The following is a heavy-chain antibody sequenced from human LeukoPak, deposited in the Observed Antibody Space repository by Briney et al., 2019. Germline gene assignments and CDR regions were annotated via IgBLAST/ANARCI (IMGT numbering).Heavy chain of an antibody. J-gene: IGHJ4*02. CDR3: ARASYGGYGIDY. CDR2: IYYSGST. D-gene: IGHD5-12*01. CDR1: GGSVSSGSYY. V-gene: IGHV4-61*01. Sequence: SETLSLTCTVSGGSVSSGSYYWSWIRQPPRKGLEWIGYIYYSGSTNYNPSLKSRVTISVDTSKNQFSLKLSSVTAADTAVYYCARASYGGYGIDYWGQGTLVTVSS.